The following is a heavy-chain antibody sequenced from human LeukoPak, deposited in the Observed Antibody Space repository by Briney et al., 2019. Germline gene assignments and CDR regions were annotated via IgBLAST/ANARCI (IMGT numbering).Heavy chain of an antibody. CDR1: GFTFSSYA. CDR3: ARLIVVVPAATSDY. V-gene: IGHV3-30*04. Sequence: GGSLRLSCAASGFTFSSYAMHWVRQAPGKGLEWVAVISYDGSNKYYADSVKGRFTISRDNFKNTLYLQMNSLRAEDTAVYYCARLIVVVPAATSDYWGQGTLVTVSS. D-gene: IGHD2-2*01. J-gene: IGHJ4*02. CDR2: ISYDGSNK.